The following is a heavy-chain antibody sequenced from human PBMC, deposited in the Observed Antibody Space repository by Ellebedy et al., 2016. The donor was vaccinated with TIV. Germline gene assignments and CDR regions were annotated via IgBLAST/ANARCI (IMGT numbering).Heavy chain of an antibody. CDR2: INPSGGST. Sequence: ASVKVSCXASGYTFTSYYMHWVRQAPGQGLEWMGIINPSGGSTSYAQKFQGRVTMTRDTSTSTVYMELSSLRSEDTAVYYCARGGGRTTVTRVDGMDVWGQGTTVTVSS. D-gene: IGHD4-17*01. CDR1: GYTFTSYY. J-gene: IGHJ6*02. V-gene: IGHV1-46*01. CDR3: ARGGGRTTVTRVDGMDV.